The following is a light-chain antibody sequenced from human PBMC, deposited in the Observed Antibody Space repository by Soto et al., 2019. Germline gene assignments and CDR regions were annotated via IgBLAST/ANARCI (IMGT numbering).Light chain of an antibody. CDR1: QSINSN. Sequence: QSPATLSVSPGDRATLSCVASQSINSNLAWYQQQPGQAPRLLIYAASTRATAVPDRFSGSGSGTDFTLTISSLQPEDFTTYYCQQLNSYPSTFGHGTRLEI. CDR2: AAS. V-gene: IGKV3-15*01. J-gene: IGKJ5*01. CDR3: QQLNSYPST.